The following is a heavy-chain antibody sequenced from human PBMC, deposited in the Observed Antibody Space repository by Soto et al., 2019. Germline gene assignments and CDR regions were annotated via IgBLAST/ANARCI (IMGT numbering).Heavy chain of an antibody. J-gene: IGHJ6*01. V-gene: IGHV3-30-3*01. Sequence: QVQLVESGGGVVQPGRSLRLSCAASGFTFSSYAMHWVRQAPGKGLEWVAVISYDGSNKYYADSVKGRFTISRDNSKNTLYLQMNSLRAEDTAVYYCARARSLYYYYGMDVW. D-gene: IGHD2-15*01. CDR3: ARARSLYYYYGMDV. CDR1: GFTFSSYA. CDR2: ISYDGSNK.